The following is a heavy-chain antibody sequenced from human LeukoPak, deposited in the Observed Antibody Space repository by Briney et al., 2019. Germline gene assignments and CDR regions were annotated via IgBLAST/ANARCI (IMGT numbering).Heavy chain of an antibody. D-gene: IGHD5-18*01. CDR3: ARAYRAHQTFHSYHFFDF. Sequence: SETLSLTCAVYGGSFSGYYWNWIRQPPGKGLEWIGEINHYGSTKYSPSLKSRVTISGNTSKNQFSLRLNSVPAADTAVYYCARAYRAHQTFHSYHFFDFWGRGTLVTVSS. V-gene: IGHV4-34*01. J-gene: IGHJ4*02. CDR2: INHYGST. CDR1: GGSFSGYY.